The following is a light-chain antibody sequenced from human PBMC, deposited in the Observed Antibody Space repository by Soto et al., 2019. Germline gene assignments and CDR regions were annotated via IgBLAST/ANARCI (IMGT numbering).Light chain of an antibody. V-gene: IGLV2-14*03. CDR1: SSDVGGYNS. CDR2: DVS. CDR3: SSFTSSRTNV. J-gene: IGLJ1*01. Sequence: QSALTQPASVSGSPGQSITISCTGTSSDVGGYNSVSWYQHHPGKAPKLILYDVSNRPSGVSYRFSGSKSGNTASLTISGLQAADEADYFCSSFTSSRTNVFGSGTK.